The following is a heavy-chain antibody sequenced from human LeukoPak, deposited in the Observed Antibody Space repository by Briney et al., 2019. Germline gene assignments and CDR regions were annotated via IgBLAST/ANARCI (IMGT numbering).Heavy chain of an antibody. CDR3: ARRGEY. J-gene: IGHJ4*02. CDR1: GVSISSGSYY. D-gene: IGHD2/OR15-2a*01. CDR2: VYTSGST. V-gene: IGHV4-61*02. Sequence: SETLSLTCTVSGVSISSGSYYWNWIRQPAGKGLEWIGRVYTSGSTNYNPSLKSRVTISLDTSKNQFSLKLSSVTAADTAVYYCARRGEYWGQGILVTVSS.